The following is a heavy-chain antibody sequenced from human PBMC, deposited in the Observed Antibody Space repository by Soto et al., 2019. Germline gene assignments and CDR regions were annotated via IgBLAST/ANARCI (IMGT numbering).Heavy chain of an antibody. CDR2: IYSGGST. Sequence: GGSLRLSCAASGFTVSSNYMSWVRQAPGKGLEWVSVIYSGGSTYYADSVKGRFTISRDNSKNTLYLQMNSLRAEDTAVYYCARGWSSFFSGGSCYSFPRRGYWFDPWGQGTLVTVSS. J-gene: IGHJ5*02. CDR3: ARGWSSFFSGGSCYSFPRRGYWFDP. D-gene: IGHD2-15*01. CDR1: GFTVSSNY. V-gene: IGHV3-66*01.